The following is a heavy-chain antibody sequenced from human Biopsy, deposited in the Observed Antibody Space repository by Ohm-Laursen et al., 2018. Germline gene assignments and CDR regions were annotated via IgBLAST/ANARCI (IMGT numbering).Heavy chain of an antibody. J-gene: IGHJ4*02. V-gene: IGHV1-69*13. Sequence: SVKVSCKASGGTFINYAISWVRQAPGQGLEWMGGIIPMFGTANYAQLFQGRVPITADESTSTSYMELSSLTTEDTAIYYCARGPHSGSHSCFDYWGRGTLVTVSS. CDR1: GGTFINYA. CDR2: IIPMFGTA. CDR3: ARGPHSGSHSCFDY. D-gene: IGHD1-26*01.